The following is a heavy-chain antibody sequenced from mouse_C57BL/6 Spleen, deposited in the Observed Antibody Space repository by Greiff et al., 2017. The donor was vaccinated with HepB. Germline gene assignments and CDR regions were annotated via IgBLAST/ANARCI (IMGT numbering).Heavy chain of an antibody. D-gene: IGHD2-1*01. CDR3: ASGLIYYGNYDFDY. V-gene: IGHV1-55*01. Sequence: QVQLQQPGAELVKPGASVKMSCKASGYTFTSYWITWVKQRPGQGLEWIGDIYPGSGSTNYNEKFKSKATLTVDTSSSTAYMQLSSLTSEDSAVYYCASGLIYYGNYDFDYWGQGTTLTVSS. CDR1: GYTFTSYW. CDR2: IYPGSGST. J-gene: IGHJ2*01.